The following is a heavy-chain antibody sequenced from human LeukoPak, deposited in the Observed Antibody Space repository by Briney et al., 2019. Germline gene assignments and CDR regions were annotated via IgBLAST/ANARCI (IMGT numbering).Heavy chain of an antibody. D-gene: IGHD3-3*01. CDR1: GYTLTELS. CDR2: FDPEDGET. CDR3: ATVSPIRFLEWSTSMDV. J-gene: IGHJ6*03. Sequence: ASVKVSCKVSGYTLTELSMHWMRQAPGKGLEWMGGFDPEDGETIYAQKFQGRVTMIEDTSTDTAYMELSSLRSEDTAVYYCATVSPIRFLEWSTSMDVWGKGTTVTVSS. V-gene: IGHV1-24*01.